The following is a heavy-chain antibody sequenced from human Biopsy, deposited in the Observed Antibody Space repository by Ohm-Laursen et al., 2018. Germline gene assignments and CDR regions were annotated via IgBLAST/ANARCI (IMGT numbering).Heavy chain of an antibody. CDR1: GGSFTGHY. J-gene: IGHJ4*02. CDR2: ISYTGYT. Sequence: SETLSLTCTVSGGSFTGHYWSWIRQPPGKGLVWIGHISYTGYTSYNASLKSRVTISVDTSRNHFSPRLSSLTAADTAVYYCARGSNDFGGLYFPRWGQGTLLTVSS. V-gene: IGHV4-59*11. CDR3: ARGSNDFGGLYFPR. D-gene: IGHD4-23*01.